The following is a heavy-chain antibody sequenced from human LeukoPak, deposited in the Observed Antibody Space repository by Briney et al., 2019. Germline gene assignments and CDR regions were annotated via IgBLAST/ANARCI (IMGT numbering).Heavy chain of an antibody. J-gene: IGHJ5*02. CDR1: GGSISSSSNYY. Sequence: SETLSLTCPVSGGSISSSSNYYWGWIRQPPGKGLERIGSIYYSGSTYYNTSLKSRVTISVDTSKNQFSLKLSSVTAADTAVYYCARARSGSGWYWFDPWGQGTLVIVSS. CDR2: IYYSGST. V-gene: IGHV4-39*07. D-gene: IGHD6-19*01. CDR3: ARARSGSGWYWFDP.